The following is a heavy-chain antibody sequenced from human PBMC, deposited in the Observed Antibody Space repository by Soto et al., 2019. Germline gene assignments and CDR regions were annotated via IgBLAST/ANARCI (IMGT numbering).Heavy chain of an antibody. J-gene: IGHJ6*02. CDR3: ARVGYDILTGYYPYYDYGMDV. V-gene: IGHV1-18*01. CDR1: GYTFTSYG. CDR2: ISAYNGNT. D-gene: IGHD3-9*01. Sequence: QVQLVQSGAEVKKPGASVKVSCKASGYTFTSYGISWVRQAPGQGLEWMGWISAYNGNTNYAQKLQGRVTMTTDTSTSTAYMELRSLRSDDTAVYYCARVGYDILTGYYPYYDYGMDVWGQGTTVTVSS.